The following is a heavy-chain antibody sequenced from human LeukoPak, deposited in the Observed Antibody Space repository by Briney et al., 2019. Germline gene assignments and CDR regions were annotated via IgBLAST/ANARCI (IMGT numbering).Heavy chain of an antibody. V-gene: IGHV4-39*01. CDR3: ARVCGSYYGAVRGIDF. D-gene: IGHD3-16*01. J-gene: IGHJ4*02. CDR2: IYYSGSS. Sequence: SETLSLTCTVSGDSLNSITYYWGWVRQPPGRGLEWIGTIYYSGSSYYNPSPKSRATMSINTSTNQFSLTLSSVTAADTAVYFCARVCGSYYGAVRGIDFWGQGALVTVSS. CDR1: GDSLNSITYY.